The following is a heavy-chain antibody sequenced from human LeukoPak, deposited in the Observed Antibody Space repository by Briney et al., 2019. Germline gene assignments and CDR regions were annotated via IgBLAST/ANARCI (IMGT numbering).Heavy chain of an antibody. V-gene: IGHV4-61*02. CDR1: GGSISSGSYY. Sequence: SETLSLTCTVSGGSISSGSYYWSWIRQPAGKGLEWIGRIYTSGSTNYNPSLKSRVTISVGTSKNQFSLKLSSVTAADTAVYYCAREPPKVDYYMDVWGKGTTVTVSS. J-gene: IGHJ6*03. CDR2: IYTSGST. D-gene: IGHD2-15*01. CDR3: AREPPKVDYYMDV.